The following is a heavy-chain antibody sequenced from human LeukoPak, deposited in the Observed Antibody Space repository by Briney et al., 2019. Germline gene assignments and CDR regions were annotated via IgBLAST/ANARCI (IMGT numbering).Heavy chain of an antibody. CDR2: INHSGST. V-gene: IGHV4-34*01. CDR3: ATGRSIRYFDY. Sequence: SETLSLTCAVYGGSFSGYYWSWIRQPPGKGLEWIGEINHSGSTNYNPSLKSRVTISVDTSKNQFSLKLSSVTAADTAVYYCATGRSIRYFDYWGQGTLLTVSS. CDR1: GGSFSGYY. J-gene: IGHJ4*02. D-gene: IGHD3-9*01.